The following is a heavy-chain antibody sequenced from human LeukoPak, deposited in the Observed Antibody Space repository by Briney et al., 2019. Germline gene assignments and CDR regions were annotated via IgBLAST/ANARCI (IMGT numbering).Heavy chain of an antibody. CDR3: ASGSYVWGSYRYRGFDP. J-gene: IGHJ5*02. V-gene: IGHV1-8*02. Sequence: VASVKVSCKASGYTFTSYDINWVRQATGQGLEWMGWMNPNSGNTGYAQKFQGRVTMTRNTSISTAYMELSSLRSEDTAVYYCASGSYVWGSYRYRGFDPWGQGTLVTVSS. D-gene: IGHD3-16*02. CDR1: GYTFTSYD. CDR2: MNPNSGNT.